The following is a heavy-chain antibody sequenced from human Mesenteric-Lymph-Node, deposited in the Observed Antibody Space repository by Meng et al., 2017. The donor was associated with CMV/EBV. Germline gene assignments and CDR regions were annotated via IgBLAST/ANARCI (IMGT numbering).Heavy chain of an antibody. CDR3: AKGDGYCSSTSCGHYYYYGMDV. D-gene: IGHD2-2*01. CDR2: ISWNSGSI. V-gene: IGHV3-9*01. J-gene: IGHJ6*02. Sequence: GGSLRLSCAASGFTFDDYAMHWVRQAPGKGLEWVSGISWNSGSIGYADSVKGRFTISRDNAKNSLYLQMNSLRAEDTALYYCAKGDGYCSSTSCGHYYYYGMDVWGQGTTVTVSS. CDR1: GFTFDDYA.